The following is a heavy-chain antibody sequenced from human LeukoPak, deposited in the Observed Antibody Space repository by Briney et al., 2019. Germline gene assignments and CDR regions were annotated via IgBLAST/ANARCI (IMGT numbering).Heavy chain of an antibody. J-gene: IGHJ3*02. CDR3: ARRRAIVVVTFDI. CDR1: GGSISSSSYY. Sequence: PSETLSLTCTVSGGSISSSSYYWGWIRQPPGKGLEWIGSIYYSGSTYYNPSLKSRVTISVDTSKNQFSLKLSSVTAADTAVYYCARRRAIVVVTFDIWGQGTMVTVSS. D-gene: IGHD3-22*01. V-gene: IGHV4-39*01. CDR2: IYYSGST.